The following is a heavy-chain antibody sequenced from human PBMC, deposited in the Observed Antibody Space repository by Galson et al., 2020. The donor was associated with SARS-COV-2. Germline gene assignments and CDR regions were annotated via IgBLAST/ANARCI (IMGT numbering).Heavy chain of an antibody. D-gene: IGHD3-22*01. CDR2: IYPGDSDT. V-gene: IGHV5-51*01. CDR1: GYTFTRYW. CDR3: ARQDTTGYCDY. J-gene: IGHJ4*02. Sequence: GESLKLSCKGSGYTFTRYWIAWVRQMPGKGLEWMGIIYPGDSDTTYSPSFEGQVTISADKSTNTAYLQWSSLKASDSAMYYCARQDTTGYCDYWGQGTLVTVSS.